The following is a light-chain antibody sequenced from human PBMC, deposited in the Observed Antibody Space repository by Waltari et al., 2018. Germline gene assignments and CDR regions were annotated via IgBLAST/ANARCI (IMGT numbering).Light chain of an antibody. CDR3: QTGGHGTWV. CDR2: VNSDGSH. CDR1: SGYSSNV. Sequence: LVLTQSPSASASLGASVKLTCTLSSGYSSNVIAWLQQQPGKGPRYLMKVNSDGSHRKGDAIPDRFSASKSGTECQLTISSLQSEDEADYCCQTGGHGTWVFGGGTKLTVL. V-gene: IGLV4-69*01. J-gene: IGLJ3*02.